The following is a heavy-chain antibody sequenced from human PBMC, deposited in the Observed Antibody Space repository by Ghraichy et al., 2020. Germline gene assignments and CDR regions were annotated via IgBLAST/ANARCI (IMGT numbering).Heavy chain of an antibody. D-gene: IGHD2-2*01. CDR1: GFTFSRYA. CDR2: ISGSGGST. V-gene: IGHV3-23*01. CDR3: AKGTSVAAVRPFDY. Sequence: GESLNISCAASGFTFSRYAMSWVRQAPGKGLEWVSAISGSGGSTYHADSVKGQFTISRDNSKNTLYLQMNSLRAEDTAVYYCAKGTSVAAVRPFDYWGQGTRVTVSS. J-gene: IGHJ4*02.